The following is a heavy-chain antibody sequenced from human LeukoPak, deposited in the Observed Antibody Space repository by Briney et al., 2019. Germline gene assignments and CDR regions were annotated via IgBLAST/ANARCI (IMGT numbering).Heavy chain of an antibody. D-gene: IGHD6-19*01. Sequence: SETLSLTCTVSGGSISSYYWSWIRQPPGKGLEWIGYIYYSGSTNYNPSLKSRVTISVDTSKNQFSLKLSSVTAADTAVYYCARVPIGGIAVAGYYFDYWGQGTLVTVSS. CDR3: ARVPIGGIAVAGYYFDY. V-gene: IGHV4-59*01. CDR2: IYYSGST. CDR1: GGSISSYY. J-gene: IGHJ4*02.